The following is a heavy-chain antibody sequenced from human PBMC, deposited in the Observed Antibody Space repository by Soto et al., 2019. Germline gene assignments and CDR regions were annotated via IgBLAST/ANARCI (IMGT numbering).Heavy chain of an antibody. CDR1: GDSINSGDYY. CDR2: IYYSGII. V-gene: IGHV4-30-4*01. J-gene: IGHJ6*02. Sequence: QVQLQESGPRLVKPSQTLSLTCTVSGDSINSGDYYWSWIRQPPGKGPEWIGYIYYSGIIDYSPSLKSRPAISMDTSKNQFSLKLNSVTAADPAVYFCARWSGVGVAGMDVWGRGTTVTVSS. D-gene: IGHD3-10*01. CDR3: ARWSGVGVAGMDV.